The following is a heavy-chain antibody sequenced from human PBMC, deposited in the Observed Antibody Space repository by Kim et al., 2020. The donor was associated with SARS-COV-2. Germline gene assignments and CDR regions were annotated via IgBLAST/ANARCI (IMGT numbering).Heavy chain of an antibody. Sequence: ASVKVSCKASGYTFTSYDINWVRQATGQGLEWMGWMNPNSGNTGHAQRFQGRVTLTRDTSISTAYMELSSLRPEDTAVYYCARFRYFYGSGNPRPYNYYYGMDVWGQGTTVTVSS. V-gene: IGHV1-8*01. D-gene: IGHD3-10*01. CDR2: MNPNSGNT. CDR3: ARFRYFYGSGNPRPYNYYYGMDV. J-gene: IGHJ6*02. CDR1: GYTFTSYD.